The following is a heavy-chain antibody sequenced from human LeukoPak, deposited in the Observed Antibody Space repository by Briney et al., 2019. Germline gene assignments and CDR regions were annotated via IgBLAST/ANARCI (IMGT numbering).Heavy chain of an antibody. Sequence: ASVKVSCKASGYTFTSYGISWVRQAPGQGLEWMGWISAYNGNTNYAQKLQGRVTMTTDTSTSTAYMELRSLRSDDTAVYYCARITITMVLYYMDVWGKGTTVTVSS. CDR2: ISAYNGNT. V-gene: IGHV1-18*01. CDR1: GYTFTSYG. D-gene: IGHD3-10*01. J-gene: IGHJ6*03. CDR3: ARITITMVLYYMDV.